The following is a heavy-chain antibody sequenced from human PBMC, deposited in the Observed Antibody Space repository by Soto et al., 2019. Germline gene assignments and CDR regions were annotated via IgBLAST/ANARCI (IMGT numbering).Heavy chain of an antibody. Sequence: SGPTLVNPTQTLTLTCTFSGFSLSTSGVGVGWIRQPPGKALEWLALIYWDDDKRYSPSLKSRLTITKDTSKNQVVLTMTNMDPVDTATYYGAHSDNDFWSGYYDNWFDPWGQGTLVTVSS. CDR3: AHSDNDFWSGYYDNWFDP. J-gene: IGHJ5*02. CDR2: IYWDDDK. D-gene: IGHD3-3*01. V-gene: IGHV2-5*02. CDR1: GFSLSTSGVG.